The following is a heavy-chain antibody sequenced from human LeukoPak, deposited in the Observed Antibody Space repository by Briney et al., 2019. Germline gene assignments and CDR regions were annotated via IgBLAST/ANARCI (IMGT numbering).Heavy chain of an antibody. J-gene: IGHJ6*03. D-gene: IGHD4-17*01. CDR1: GYTFTGYY. CDR3: ASHPEDYGDYALRHMDV. Sequence: ASVKVSCKASGYTFTGYYMHWVRQAPGQGLEWMGWINPNSGGTNYAQKFQGRVTMTRDTSISTAYMELSRLRSDETAVYYCASHPEDYGDYALRHMDVWGKGTTVTVSS. V-gene: IGHV1-2*02. CDR2: INPNSGGT.